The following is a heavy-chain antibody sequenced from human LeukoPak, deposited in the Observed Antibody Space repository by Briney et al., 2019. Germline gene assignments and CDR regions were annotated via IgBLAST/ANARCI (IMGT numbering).Heavy chain of an antibody. J-gene: IGHJ3*02. V-gene: IGHV7-4-1*02. CDR1: GYTFTSYA. CDR2: INTNTGNP. CDR3: AISVYGSGSYRDAFDI. Sequence: ASVKVSCKASGYTFTSYAMNWVRQAPEQGLEWMGWINTNTGNPTYAQGFTGRFVFSLDTSVSTAYLQISSLKAEVTAVYYCAISVYGSGSYRDAFDIWGQGTMVTVSS. D-gene: IGHD3-10*01.